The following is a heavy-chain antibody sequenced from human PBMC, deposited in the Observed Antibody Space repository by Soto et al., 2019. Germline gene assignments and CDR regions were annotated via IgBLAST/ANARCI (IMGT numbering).Heavy chain of an antibody. J-gene: IGHJ4*02. D-gene: IGHD1-1*01. CDR2: ISYDGSIK. CDR1: GFTFSSSG. Sequence: GGSLRLSCAASGFTFSSSGMHWVRQAPGKGLEWVAVISYDGSIKYYADSVRGRFTISRDNAKNTLYLQMNILRVEDTAVYFCATAGNYRFDNWGLGTLVTVSS. CDR3: ATAGNYRFDN. V-gene: IGHV3-30*03.